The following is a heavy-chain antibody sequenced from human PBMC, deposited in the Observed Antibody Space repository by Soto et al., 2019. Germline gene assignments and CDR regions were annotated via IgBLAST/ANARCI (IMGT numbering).Heavy chain of an antibody. J-gene: IGHJ4*02. CDR1: GGSVSSCSYY. V-gene: IGHV4-61*01. CDR3: ASFFSRYYYDSSGYYYFDY. CDR2: IYYSGST. Sequence: PSETLSLTCTVSGGSVSSCSYYWSWIRQPPGKGLEWIGYIYYSGSTNYNPSLKSRVTISVDTSKNQFSLKLSSVTAADTAVYYCASFFSRYYYDSSGYYYFDYWGQGTLVTVSS. D-gene: IGHD3-22*01.